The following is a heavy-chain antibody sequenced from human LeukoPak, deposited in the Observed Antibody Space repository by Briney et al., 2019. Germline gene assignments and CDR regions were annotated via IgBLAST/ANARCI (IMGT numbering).Heavy chain of an antibody. Sequence: ASVKVSCKASGYSFTDYYMHWVRQAPGQGLEWMGWINPNSGGTNSAQKFQGRGTMTRDTSISAAYMELSRLGSDDTAVYYCARVAGGDWYYFDFWGQGTLVTVSS. CDR3: ARVAGGDWYYFDF. CDR1: GYSFTDYY. CDR2: INPNSGGT. J-gene: IGHJ4*02. V-gene: IGHV1-2*02. D-gene: IGHD2-21*02.